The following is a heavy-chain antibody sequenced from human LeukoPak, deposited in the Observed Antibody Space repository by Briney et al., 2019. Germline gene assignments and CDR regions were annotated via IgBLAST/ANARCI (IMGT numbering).Heavy chain of an antibody. D-gene: IGHD3-10*02. Sequence: SAKVSCKASGGTFSSYAISWVRQAPGQGLEWMGRIIPILDMANYAQKFQGRVTITADKSTSTAYMELSSLRSEDTALYYCARDLHYYVAMDVWGQGTTVTVSS. CDR3: ARDLHYYVAMDV. V-gene: IGHV1-69*04. CDR1: GGTFSSYA. J-gene: IGHJ6*02. CDR2: IIPILDMA.